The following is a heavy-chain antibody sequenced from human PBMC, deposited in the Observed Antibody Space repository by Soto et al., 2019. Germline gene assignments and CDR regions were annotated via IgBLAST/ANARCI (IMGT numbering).Heavy chain of an antibody. D-gene: IGHD3-10*01. CDR3: AIVLFSLRGGWFPGYYYYYMDV. CDR2: VYHSGST. J-gene: IGHJ6*03. Sequence: SETLSLTCAVSSGSISSSNWWRWVRQTPGKGLEWIGEVYHSGSTKYNPSLKSRVTISVDKSKNQFSLKLSSVTATDTTVYYCAIVLFSLRGGWFPGYYYYYMDVWGKGTTVTVSS. V-gene: IGHV4-4*02. CDR1: SGSISSSNW.